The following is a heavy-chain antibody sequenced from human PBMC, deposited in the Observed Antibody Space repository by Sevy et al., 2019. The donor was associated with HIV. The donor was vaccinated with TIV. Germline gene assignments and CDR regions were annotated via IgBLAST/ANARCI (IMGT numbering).Heavy chain of an antibody. V-gene: IGHV3-48*02. J-gene: IGHJ6*01. CDR3: ARGYCSGRNGYSDDGMDV. CDR2: ISSSISTI. Sequence: QLGGPLRLSCAASGFTFSSYNMNWVRQAPGKGLEWVSYISSSISTIYYAESVKGRLTISRDNAKNSLYLQMISLRDEDTAVYYCARGYCSGRNGYSDDGMDVWGQGTTVTVSS. D-gene: IGHD2-15*01. CDR1: GFTFSSYN.